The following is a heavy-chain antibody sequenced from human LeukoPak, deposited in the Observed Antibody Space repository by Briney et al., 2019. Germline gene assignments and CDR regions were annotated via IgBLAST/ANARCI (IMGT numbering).Heavy chain of an antibody. J-gene: IGHJ6*03. V-gene: IGHV4-61*02. Sequence: SQTLSLTFTVSGDSMSNGGYYWSWIRQPPGKGLEWIGRIYTSGSTNYNPSLKSRVTISVDTSKNQFSLKLSPVTATDTAVYYCASGVPTGLYYYYYMDVWGKGTTVTVSS. CDR3: ASGVPTGLYYYYYMDV. D-gene: IGHD4-11*01. CDR1: GDSMSNGGYY. CDR2: IYTSGST.